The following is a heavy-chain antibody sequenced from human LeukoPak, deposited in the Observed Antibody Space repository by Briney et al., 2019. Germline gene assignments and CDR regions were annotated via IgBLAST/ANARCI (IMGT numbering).Heavy chain of an antibody. CDR2: IYWDDDK. CDR3: AHRRYGSGSYYFDY. V-gene: IGHV2-5*02. Sequence: SGPTLVKPTQTLTLTCTFSGFSLSTSGVGVGWIRQPPGKALEWLALIYWDDDKRYSPSLKSRLTITKDTSKNQVVLTMTNMDPVDTATYHCAHRRYGSGSYYFDYWGQGTLVTVSS. CDR1: GFSLSTSGVG. J-gene: IGHJ4*02. D-gene: IGHD3-10*01.